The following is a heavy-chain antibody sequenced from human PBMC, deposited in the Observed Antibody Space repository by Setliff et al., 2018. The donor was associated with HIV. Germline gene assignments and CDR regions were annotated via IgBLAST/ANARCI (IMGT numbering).Heavy chain of an antibody. CDR1: GYTFATYG. CDR3: ARDYLHVFDI. V-gene: IGHV1-2*02. CDR2: INSASGGT. Sequence: ASVKVSCKASGYTFATYGISWLRQAPGQGLEWMGWINSASGGTNYAQNFQGRVTVTRDTSINTAYVELNSLKSDDTAVYYCARDYLHVFDIWGQGTMVTV. J-gene: IGHJ3*02.